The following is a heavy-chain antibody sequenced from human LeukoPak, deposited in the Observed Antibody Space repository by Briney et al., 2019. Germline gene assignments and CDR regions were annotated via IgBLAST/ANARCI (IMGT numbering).Heavy chain of an antibody. J-gene: IGHJ3*02. D-gene: IGHD6-6*01. CDR2: INLNSGGT. CDR3: AREGGYSSSWRAFDI. CDR1: GYTFTSYG. V-gene: IGHV1-2*02. Sequence: GASVKVSCKASGYTFTSYGISWVRQAPGQGLEWMGWINLNSGGTNYAQKFQGRVTMTRDASISTAYMDLSRLRSDDTAVYYCAREGGYSSSWRAFDIWGQGTMVTVSS.